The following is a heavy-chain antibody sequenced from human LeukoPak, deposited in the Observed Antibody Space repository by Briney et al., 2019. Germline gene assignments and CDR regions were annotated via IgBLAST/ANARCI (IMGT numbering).Heavy chain of an antibody. CDR3: ARDQDFTVVTQNFDY. V-gene: IGHV3-74*01. J-gene: IGHJ4*02. D-gene: IGHD4-23*01. CDR2: INSDGSST. CDR1: GFTFSSYW. Sequence: GGSLRLSCAASGFTFSSYWMHWVRQAPGKGLVWVSRINSDGSSTSYADSVKSRFTISRDNAKNTLYLQMNSLRAEDTAVYYCARDQDFTVVTQNFDYWGQGTLVTVSS.